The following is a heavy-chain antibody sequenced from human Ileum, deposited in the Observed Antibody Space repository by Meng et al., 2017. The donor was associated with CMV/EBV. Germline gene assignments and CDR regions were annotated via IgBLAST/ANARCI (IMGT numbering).Heavy chain of an antibody. Sequence: GGSLRLSCVASGFTFSNHYMDWVRQAPGKGLEWVGRSRDKGHSYSTEYAASVKGRFTISRDDSKNSVYLQMNSLKTEDTAAFYCARDLAVGSGDRYHAMDVWGQGTTVTVSS. CDR2: SRDKGHSYST. CDR3: ARDLAVGSGDRYHAMDV. D-gene: IGHD3-10*01. V-gene: IGHV3-72*01. CDR1: GFTFSNHY. J-gene: IGHJ6*02.